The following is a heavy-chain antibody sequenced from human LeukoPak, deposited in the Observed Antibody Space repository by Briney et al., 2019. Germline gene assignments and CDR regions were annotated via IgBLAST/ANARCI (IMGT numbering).Heavy chain of an antibody. CDR1: GFTFSSYD. CDR3: VRDRLTGSYRYFDY. D-gene: IGHD3-9*01. J-gene: IGHJ4*02. Sequence: GGSLRVSCAASGFTFSSYDMSWVRQAPGKGLEWVSAISGSGGSTYYADSVKGRFTISRDNSKSTLYLQMNSLRAEDTAVYYCVRDRLTGSYRYFDYWGQGTLVTVSS. V-gene: IGHV3-23*01. CDR2: ISGSGGST.